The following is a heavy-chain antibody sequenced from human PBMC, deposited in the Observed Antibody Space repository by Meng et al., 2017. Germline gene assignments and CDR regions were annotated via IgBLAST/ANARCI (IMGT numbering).Heavy chain of an antibody. CDR2: VYSGGST. J-gene: IGHJ6*02. Sequence: GESLKIPCAASGFTVSSNYMSWVRQAPGKGLEWVSVVYSGGSTYYADSVKGRFTIPRDNSKNTLYLQMNSLRAEDTAVYYCARIRYYGMDVWGQGTTVTVSS. V-gene: IGHV3-66*02. CDR1: GFTVSSNY. CDR3: ARIRYYGMDV.